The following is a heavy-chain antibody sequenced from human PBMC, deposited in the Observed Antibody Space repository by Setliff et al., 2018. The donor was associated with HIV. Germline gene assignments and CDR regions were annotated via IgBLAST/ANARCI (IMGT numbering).Heavy chain of an antibody. CDR2: RSPIFSTT. Sequence: SVKISCKGSGDTFATYDVSWVRQAPGQGLEWMGGRSPIFSTTNYAQKFQGRVTITTDESTSRAYMELSSLRSEDTAVYYCAITSRGYSLQRGGAFDIWGQGTLVTVSS. V-gene: IGHV1-69*05. D-gene: IGHD3-22*01. J-gene: IGHJ3*02. CDR3: AITSRGYSLQRGGAFDI. CDR1: GDTFATYD.